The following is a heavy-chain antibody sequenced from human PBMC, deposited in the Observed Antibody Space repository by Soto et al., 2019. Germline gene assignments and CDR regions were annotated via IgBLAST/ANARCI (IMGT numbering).Heavy chain of an antibody. CDR1: GFTFSSYA. CDR2: ISSNGGST. J-gene: IGHJ4*02. CDR3: VKDLSGRGSSSDPFDY. V-gene: IGHV3-64D*08. Sequence: PGGSLRLSCSASGFTFSSYAMHWVRQAPGKGLEYVSAISSNGGSTYYADSVKGRFTISRDNSKNTLYLQMSSLRAEDTAVYYCVKDLSGRGSSSDPFDYWGQGTLVTVSS. D-gene: IGHD6-6*01.